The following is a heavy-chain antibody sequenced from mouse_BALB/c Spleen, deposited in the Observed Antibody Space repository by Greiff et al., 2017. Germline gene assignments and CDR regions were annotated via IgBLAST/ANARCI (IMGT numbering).Heavy chain of an antibody. D-gene: IGHD2-1*01. CDR3: APYGNLAWFAY. V-gene: IGHV1S81*02. CDR2: INPSNGRT. CDR1: GYTFTSYW. J-gene: IGHJ3*01. Sequence: QVQLQQSGAELVKPGASVKLSCKASGYTFTSYWMHWVKQRPGQGLEWIGEINPSNGRTNYNEKFKSKATLTVDKSSSTAYMQLSSLTSEDSAVYYCAPYGNLAWFAYWGQGTLVTVSA.